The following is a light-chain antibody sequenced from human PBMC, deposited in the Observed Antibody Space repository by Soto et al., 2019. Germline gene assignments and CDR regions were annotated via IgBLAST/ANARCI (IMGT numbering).Light chain of an antibody. V-gene: IGKV1-39*01. CDR1: QTIFNF. J-gene: IGKJ1*01. CDR3: QQCYSSTLT. Sequence: DIQMTQSPSSLSASVGDRVTITCRASQTIFNFLNWYQQKPGKAPKLVIYAASNLHSGVPSRFSGRGSGTEFTLTISSLQPEDFATYFCQQCYSSTLTFGQGTNLEI. CDR2: AAS.